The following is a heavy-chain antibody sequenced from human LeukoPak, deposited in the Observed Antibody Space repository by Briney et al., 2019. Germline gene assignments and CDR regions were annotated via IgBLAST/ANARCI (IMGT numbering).Heavy chain of an antibody. CDR3: AVQITMIVVVPYFDY. J-gene: IGHJ4*02. D-gene: IGHD3-22*01. CDR2: ISGTGTTI. V-gene: IGHV3-11*04. CDR1: GLTFSDYY. Sequence: GGSLRLSCAASGLTFSDYYMTWIRQAPGKGLEWVSSISGTGTTIYSADPVRGRFTVSRDNARNSLFLHMNSLRAEDTAVYYCAVQITMIVVVPYFDYWGQGTLVTVSS.